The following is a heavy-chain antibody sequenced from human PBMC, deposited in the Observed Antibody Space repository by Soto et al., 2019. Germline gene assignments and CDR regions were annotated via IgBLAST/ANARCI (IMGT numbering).Heavy chain of an antibody. Sequence: SETLSLTCVVSGGSISSGGYFWSWIRQPPGKGLEWIGYIYHSGSTYYNPSLKSRVTISVDTSKNQFSLKLSSVTAADTAVYYCARPDYGSGSSVDYWGQGTLVTVSS. D-gene: IGHD3-10*01. J-gene: IGHJ4*02. CDR3: ARPDYGSGSSVDY. V-gene: IGHV4-30-2*01. CDR1: GGSISSGGYF. CDR2: IYHSGST.